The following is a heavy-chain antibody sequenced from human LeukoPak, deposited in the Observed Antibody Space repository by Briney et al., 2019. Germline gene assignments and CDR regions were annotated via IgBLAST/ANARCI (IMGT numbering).Heavy chain of an antibody. CDR2: IYYSGNT. V-gene: IGHV4-39*01. D-gene: IGHD5/OR15-5a*01. CDR1: GGSISRSSSY. CDR3: ARRRTVSTTGRFDP. Sequence: SETLSLTCTVSGGSISRSSSYWGWIRQPPGKGLEWIASIYYSGNTYYNPSLKRRVNISVATSKHPVSLKLSSVTAADTAVYYCARRRTVSTTGRFDPWGQGILVTVSS. J-gene: IGHJ5*02.